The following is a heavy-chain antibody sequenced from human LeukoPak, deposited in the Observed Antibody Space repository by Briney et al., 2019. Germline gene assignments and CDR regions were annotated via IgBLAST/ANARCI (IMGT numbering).Heavy chain of an antibody. CDR3: TRSSWRKGRRSFEN. V-gene: IGHV3-11*06. CDR2: IIISISYT. D-gene: IGHD3-10*01. J-gene: IGHJ4*02. CDR1: GCTLSDYY. Sequence: GGSLTLACPAPGCTLSDYYIGWIRQAPGKGREWDSYIIISISYTNYTESRKGRLTISRLTAKNSLYLQMNSLRAEETAVYYCTRSSWRKGRRSFENWGQGTLVT.